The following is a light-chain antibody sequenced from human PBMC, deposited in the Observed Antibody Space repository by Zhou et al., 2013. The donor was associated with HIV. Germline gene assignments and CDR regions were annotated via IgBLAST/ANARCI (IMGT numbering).Light chain of an antibody. CDR1: QGISSY. CDR3: QQLNV. V-gene: IGKV1-9*01. J-gene: IGKJ1*01. Sequence: DIQLTQSPSFLSASVGDRVTITCRASQGISSYLAWYQQKPGKAPKLLIYAASTLQSGVPSRFSGSGSGTEFTLTISSLQPEDFATYYCQQLNVFGQGTKVEIK. CDR2: AAS.